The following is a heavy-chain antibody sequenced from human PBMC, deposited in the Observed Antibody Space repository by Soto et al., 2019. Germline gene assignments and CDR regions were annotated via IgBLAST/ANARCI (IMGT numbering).Heavy chain of an antibody. Sequence: SETLSLTCAVSGGSISSSNWWSWVRQPPGKGLEWIGEIYHSGSTNYNPSLKSRVTISVDKSKNQFSLKLSSVTAADTAVYYCAREPYLPKARNDFWGQGTLVTVSS. CDR3: AREPYLPKARNDF. CDR1: GGSISSSNW. J-gene: IGHJ4*02. CDR2: IYHSGST. V-gene: IGHV4-4*02.